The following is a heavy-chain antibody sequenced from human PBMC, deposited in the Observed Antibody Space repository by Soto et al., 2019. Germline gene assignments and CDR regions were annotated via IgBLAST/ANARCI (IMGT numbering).Heavy chain of an antibody. CDR2: ISAYNGNT. V-gene: IGHV1-18*01. Sequence: ASVMVSCKASGYTFTSYGISWVRQAPGQGLEWMGWISAYNGNTNYAQKLQGRVTMTTDTSTSTAYMELRSLRSDDTAVYYCARDGYCTNGVCYASVDYWGQGTLVTVSS. D-gene: IGHD2-8*01. CDR1: GYTFTSYG. CDR3: ARDGYCTNGVCYASVDY. J-gene: IGHJ4*02.